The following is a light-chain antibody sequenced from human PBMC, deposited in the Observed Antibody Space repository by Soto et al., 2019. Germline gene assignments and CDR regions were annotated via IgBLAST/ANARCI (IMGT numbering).Light chain of an antibody. Sequence: QSVLTQPASVSGSPGQSITISCTGTSSDVGLYNLVSWYQQLPGKAPKLIIYEVNERPSGISDRFSGSKSGNTASLTISGLQDENEADYYCCSYVGSSILMFGGGPKVTV. J-gene: IGLJ3*02. V-gene: IGLV2-23*02. CDR1: SSDVGLYNL. CDR2: EVN. CDR3: CSYVGSSILM.